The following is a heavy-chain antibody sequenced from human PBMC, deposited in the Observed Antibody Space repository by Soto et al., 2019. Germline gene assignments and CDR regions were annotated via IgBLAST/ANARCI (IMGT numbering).Heavy chain of an antibody. CDR3: ARDLWVEPELYYYGMDV. CDR1: GDSISSADYY. CDR2: IFYSGTT. V-gene: IGHV4-30-4*01. Sequence: PSETLSVTCTVSGDSISSADYYWSWIRQTPGKGLEWIGHIFYSGTTYYNPSLKSRLTISVDTSKNHFSLRLTSVTAADTAVYYCARDLWVEPELYYYGMDVWGQGTTVTVS. J-gene: IGHJ6*02. D-gene: IGHD1-1*01.